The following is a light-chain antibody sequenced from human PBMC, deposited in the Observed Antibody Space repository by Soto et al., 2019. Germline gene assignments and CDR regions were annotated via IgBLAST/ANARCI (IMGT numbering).Light chain of an antibody. J-gene: IGLJ1*01. CDR3: AAWDDSLNGRV. Sequence: QPVLTQPPSASGTPGQRVTISCSGSSSNIGSNTVNWYQQLPGTAPKLLIYTNNQRPSGVPDRFSGSNSGTSAFLAISGLQSEDEADYYCAAWDDSLNGRVFGTGTKLTVL. CDR1: SSNIGSNT. CDR2: TNN. V-gene: IGLV1-44*01.